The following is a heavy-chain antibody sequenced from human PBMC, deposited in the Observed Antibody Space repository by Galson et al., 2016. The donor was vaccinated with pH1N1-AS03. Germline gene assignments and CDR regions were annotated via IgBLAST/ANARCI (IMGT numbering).Heavy chain of an antibody. V-gene: IGHV3-9*01. D-gene: IGHD2-15*01. CDR3: AKSPGYCSAGSCSDQGYFDY. Sequence: SLRLSCAGSGFTFDAYAMHWVRQAPEKGLEWVSGIDWNSGTIGYTDSVKGRFTISRDNAKNSLYLEMNSLRAEDTALYYCAKSPGYCSAGSCSDQGYFDYWGQGTLVTVSS. CDR1: GFTFDAYA. J-gene: IGHJ4*02. CDR2: IDWNSGTI.